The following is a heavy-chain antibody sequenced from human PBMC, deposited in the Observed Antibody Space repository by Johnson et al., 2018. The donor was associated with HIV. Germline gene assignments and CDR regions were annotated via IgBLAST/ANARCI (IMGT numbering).Heavy chain of an antibody. CDR2: ISYDGSNK. CDR3: AREGIAARPGAFDI. V-gene: IGHV3-30-3*01. D-gene: IGHD6-6*01. J-gene: IGHJ3*02. CDR1: GFTFSSYA. Sequence: QVHLVESGGGLVQPGGSLRLSCAASGFTFSSYAMHWVRQAPGKGLEWVAVISYDGSNKYYADSVKGRFTISRDNSKNTLYLQMNSLRAEDTALYYCAREGIAARPGAFDIWGQGTMVTVSS.